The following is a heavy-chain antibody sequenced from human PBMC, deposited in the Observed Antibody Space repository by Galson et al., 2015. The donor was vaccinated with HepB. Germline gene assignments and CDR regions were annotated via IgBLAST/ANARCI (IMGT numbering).Heavy chain of an antibody. V-gene: IGHV3-23*01. CDR3: ARVHSSLDYYGMDV. Sequence: SLRLSCAASGFTFSSYAMSWVRQAPGKGLEWVSAISGSGGSTYYADSVKGRFTISRDNSKNTLYLQMNSLRAEDTAVYYCARVHSSLDYYGMDVWGQGTTVTVSS. CDR1: GFTFSSYA. D-gene: IGHD6-6*01. J-gene: IGHJ6*02. CDR2: ISGSGGST.